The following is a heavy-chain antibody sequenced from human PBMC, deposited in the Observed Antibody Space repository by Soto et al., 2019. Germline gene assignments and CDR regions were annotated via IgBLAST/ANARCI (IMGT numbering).Heavy chain of an antibody. CDR2: TYYRSKWYN. CDR1: VDSVSSNSAA. CDR3: AREGGSYYAGDYYYGMDV. D-gene: IGHD1-26*01. V-gene: IGHV6-1*01. Sequence: SQTLSLTCAISVDSVSSNSAAWNCIRQSPSRGLEWLGRTYYRSKWYNDYAVSVKSRITINPDTSKNQFSLQLNSVTPEDTAVYYCAREGGSYYAGDYYYGMDVWGQGTTVTVSS. J-gene: IGHJ6*02.